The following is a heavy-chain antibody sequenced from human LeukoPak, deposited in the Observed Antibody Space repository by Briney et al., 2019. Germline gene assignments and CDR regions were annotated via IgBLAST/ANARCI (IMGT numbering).Heavy chain of an antibody. CDR3: ARVAGNAGLGAFDI. CDR2: INPNSGGT. Sequence: GAPVKVYCKASGYTFTGYYMHWVRQAPGQGLEWMGWINPNSGGTNYAQKFQGRVTMTRDTSISTAYMELSRLRSDDTAVYYCARVAGNAGLGAFDIWGQGTMVTVSS. CDR1: GYTFTGYY. J-gene: IGHJ3*02. V-gene: IGHV1-2*02. D-gene: IGHD4-23*01.